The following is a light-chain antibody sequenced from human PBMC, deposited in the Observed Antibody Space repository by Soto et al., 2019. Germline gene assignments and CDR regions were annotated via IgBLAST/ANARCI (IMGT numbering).Light chain of an antibody. J-gene: IGKJ4*01. V-gene: IGKV3-20*01. Sequence: ETLLTQSPDFLSLSPGEGATLSCRASQTISRNYLAWYKQRPGQAPGLLIYGATSRAVGIPDRFSGSGSGTEFTLTIGRLEPEDSAVYYCQQYVDSPVTFGGGTRVEIK. CDR1: QTISRNY. CDR2: GAT. CDR3: QQYVDSPVT.